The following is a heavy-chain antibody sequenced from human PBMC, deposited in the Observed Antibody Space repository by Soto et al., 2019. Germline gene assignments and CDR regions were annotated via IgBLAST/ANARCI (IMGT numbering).Heavy chain of an antibody. Sequence: PGGSLRLSCAASGFTVSSNYMSWVRQAPGKGPEWVSTITADGGTYYADSVKGRFAMSRDTSENTLYLQMNSLGAEDTAAYYCAPHVSCSGGSCQYDAFAIRGQGTMVTVSS. J-gene: IGHJ3*02. D-gene: IGHD2-15*01. CDR1: GFTVSSNY. CDR3: APHVSCSGGSCQYDAFAI. CDR2: ITADGGT. V-gene: IGHV3-53*01.